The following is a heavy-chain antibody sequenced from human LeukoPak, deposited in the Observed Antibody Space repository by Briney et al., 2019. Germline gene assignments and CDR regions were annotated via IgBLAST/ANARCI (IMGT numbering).Heavy chain of an antibody. Sequence: GGSLRLSCAASGFTFSSYAMSGVRQAPGEGLEWVSAISGSSGSTYYAASVKGRFTISRDNAKNSLYLQMNSLRAEDTAVYYCATSPGLGYSSSLTGVDYWGQGTLVSVSS. D-gene: IGHD6-6*01. CDR3: ATSPGLGYSSSLTGVDY. CDR1: GFTFSSYA. V-gene: IGHV3-23*01. CDR2: ISGSSGST. J-gene: IGHJ4*02.